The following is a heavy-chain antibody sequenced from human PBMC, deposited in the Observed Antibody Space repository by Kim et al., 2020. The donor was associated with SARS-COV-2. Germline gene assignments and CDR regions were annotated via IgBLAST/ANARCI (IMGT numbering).Heavy chain of an antibody. CDR2: IYSGGST. CDR1: GFTVSSNY. V-gene: IGHV3-53*01. CDR3: ARGAKVCSGGSCYFSYFDY. J-gene: IGHJ4*02. D-gene: IGHD2-15*01. Sequence: GGSLRLSCAASGFTVSSNYMSWVRQAPGKGLEWVSVIYSGGSTYYADSVKGRFTISRDNSKNTLYLQMNSLRAEDTAVYYCARGAKVCSGGSCYFSYFDYWGQGTLVTVSS.